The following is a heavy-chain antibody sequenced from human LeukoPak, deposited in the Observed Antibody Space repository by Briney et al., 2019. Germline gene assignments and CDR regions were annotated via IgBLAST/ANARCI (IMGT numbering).Heavy chain of an antibody. Sequence: GGSLRLSCAASGFSFRDYWMTWVRQAPGKGLEWVANINQDGSEKNYVDSVKGRFAISRDNAKNSLFLQMNSLRAEDTAVYYWARDRGYSTFDMWGQGTMVTVSS. CDR2: INQDGSEK. V-gene: IGHV3-7*05. CDR3: ARDRGYSTFDM. CDR1: GFSFRDYW. D-gene: IGHD5-18*01. J-gene: IGHJ3*02.